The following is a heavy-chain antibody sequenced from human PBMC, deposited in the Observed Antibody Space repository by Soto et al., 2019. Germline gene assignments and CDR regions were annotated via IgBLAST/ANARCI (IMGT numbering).Heavy chain of an antibody. CDR1: GFTFSSYG. D-gene: IGHD3-3*01. J-gene: IGHJ4*02. V-gene: IGHV3-30*18. CDR3: AKDPYDFWSGYFDY. Sequence: GGSLRRSCAASGFTFSSYGMHWVRQAPGKGLEWVAVISYDGSNKYYADSVKGRFTISRDNSKNTLYLQMNSLRAEDTAVYYCAKDPYDFWSGYFDYWGQGTLVTVSS. CDR2: ISYDGSNK.